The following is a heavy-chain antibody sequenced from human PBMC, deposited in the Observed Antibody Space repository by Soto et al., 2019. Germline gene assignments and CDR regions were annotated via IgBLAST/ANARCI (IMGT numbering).Heavy chain of an antibody. Sequence: EVQLVESGGGLVQPGGSLRLSCAVTGFTISSNYMNWVPQAPGKGLEWVSVMYAAGSTYYEDSVKGRFNISRDNSKNTVYLQMNSLRGEDTAVYYCARGSNSNNWKLFDYWGQGTLVTVSS. CDR2: MYAAGST. CDR3: ARGSNSNNWKLFDY. D-gene: IGHD1-1*01. V-gene: IGHV3-66*01. J-gene: IGHJ4*02. CDR1: GFTISSNY.